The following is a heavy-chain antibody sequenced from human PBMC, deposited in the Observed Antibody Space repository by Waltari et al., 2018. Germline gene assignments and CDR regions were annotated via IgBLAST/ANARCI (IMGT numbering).Heavy chain of an antibody. CDR1: GCIFSDFY. Sequence: QAQLVESGGGLVRPGGSLGLSGKASGCIFSDFYMTWIRQPPGKGMEWIAYISNSGDTVYYADSVKGRFAVSRDNADNSMFLQMNSLRGNDTAVYYCARGSVANPWGQGALVVVSS. CDR3: ARGSVANP. J-gene: IGHJ5*02. D-gene: IGHD6-19*01. CDR2: ISNSGDTV. V-gene: IGHV3-11*04.